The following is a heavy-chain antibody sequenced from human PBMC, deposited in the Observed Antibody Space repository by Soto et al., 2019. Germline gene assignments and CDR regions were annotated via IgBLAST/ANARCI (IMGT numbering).Heavy chain of an antibody. Sequence: QVQLVESGGGVVQPGRSLRLSCAASGFTFSSYGMHWVRQAPGKGLEWVAVISYDGSNKYYADSVKGRFTISRDNSKNTLYLQMNSLRAEDTAVDYCAKDPLWFGEFYFDYWGQGTLVTVSS. V-gene: IGHV3-30*18. J-gene: IGHJ4*02. D-gene: IGHD3-10*01. CDR1: GFTFSSYG. CDR2: ISYDGSNK. CDR3: AKDPLWFGEFYFDY.